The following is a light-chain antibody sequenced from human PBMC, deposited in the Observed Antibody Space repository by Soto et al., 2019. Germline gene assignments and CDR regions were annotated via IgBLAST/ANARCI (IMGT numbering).Light chain of an antibody. CDR1: QSISSY. V-gene: IGKV1-39*01. J-gene: IGKJ1*01. CDR3: QQSYSTPWT. CDR2: AAS. Sequence: DLHMTRSPSSLSASVGVRVTITCRASQSISSYLNWYQQKPGKAPKLLIYAASSLQSGVPSRFSGSGSGTDFTLTISSLQPEDFATYYCQQSYSTPWTFGQGTKVDIK.